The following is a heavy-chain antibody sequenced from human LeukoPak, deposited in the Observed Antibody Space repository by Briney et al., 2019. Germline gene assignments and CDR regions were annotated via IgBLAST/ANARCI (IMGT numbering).Heavy chain of an antibody. D-gene: IGHD3/OR15-3a*01. Sequence: PGGSLRLSCAASRFTFSSYGMHWVRQAPGKGLQWVAFIRNEGRNKYYADSVKGRFTISRDNSKNTVYLQMNSLRVENTAVYYCAKDGLLLNIYDHYYYYMDVWGKGTTVTVSS. J-gene: IGHJ6*03. CDR3: AKDGLLLNIYDHYYYYMDV. CDR2: IRNEGRNK. CDR1: RFTFSSYG. V-gene: IGHV3-30*02.